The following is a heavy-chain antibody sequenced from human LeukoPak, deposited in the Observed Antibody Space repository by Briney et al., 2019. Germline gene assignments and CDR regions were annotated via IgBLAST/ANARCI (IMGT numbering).Heavy chain of an antibody. CDR3: TAIPAITIFGVVTNAFDI. CDR2: ISGSGGST. J-gene: IGHJ3*02. Sequence: GGSLRLSCAASGFTFSSYAMSWVRQAPGKGLEWVSAISGSGGSTYYADSVKGRFTISRDNSKNTLYLQMNSLKTEDTAVYYCTAIPAITIFGVVTNAFDIWGQGTMVTVSS. CDR1: GFTFSSYA. V-gene: IGHV3-23*01. D-gene: IGHD3-3*01.